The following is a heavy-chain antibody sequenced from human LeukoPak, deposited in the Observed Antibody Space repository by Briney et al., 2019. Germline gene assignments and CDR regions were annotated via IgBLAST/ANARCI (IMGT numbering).Heavy chain of an antibody. V-gene: IGHV3-74*01. D-gene: IGHD2-15*01. CDR3: ARDPRRYCSGGSCYSNGMDV. Sequence: GGSLRLSCAASGFTFSSYWMHWVRQAPGKGLVWVSRINSDGSSTSYADSVKGRFTISRDNAKNTLYLQMNSLRAEDTAVYYCARDPRRYCSGGSCYSNGMDVWGQGTTVTVSS. CDR1: GFTFSSYW. J-gene: IGHJ6*02. CDR2: INSDGSST.